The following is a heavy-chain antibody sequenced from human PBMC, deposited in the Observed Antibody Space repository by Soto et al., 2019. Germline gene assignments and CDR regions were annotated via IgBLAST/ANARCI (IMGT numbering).Heavy chain of an antibody. CDR1: GASITQYY. D-gene: IGHD6-13*01. V-gene: IGHV4-59*01. Sequence: PSETLSLTCTVSGASITQYYWNWIRQSPGKGLEWIVSVSSTGSTVYNPSLMSRVTVSLDTSKNQFSLTLNSVTAADTAVYHCARDGGSPYHNHEFDFWGQGTLVT. CDR2: VSSTGST. CDR3: ARDGGSPYHNHEFDF. J-gene: IGHJ4*02.